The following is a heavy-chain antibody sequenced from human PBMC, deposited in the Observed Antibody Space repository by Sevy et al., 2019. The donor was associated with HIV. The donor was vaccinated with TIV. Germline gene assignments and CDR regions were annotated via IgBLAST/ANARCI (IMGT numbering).Heavy chain of an antibody. CDR1: GFIFNNYA. V-gene: IGHV3-30*04. CDR3: ARALSTWYYFDY. CDR2: ISHDGSNK. J-gene: IGHJ4*02. D-gene: IGHD6-13*01. Sequence: GGSLRLSCAVSGFIFNNYAMHWVRQAPGKGLEWAAGISHDGSNKYYGDSVKGQFTISRDNSKNTVYLQMNSLRAEDTAVYYCARALSTWYYFDYWGQGTLVTVPS.